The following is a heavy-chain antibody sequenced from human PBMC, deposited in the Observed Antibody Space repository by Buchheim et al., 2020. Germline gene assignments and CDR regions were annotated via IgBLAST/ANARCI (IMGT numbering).Heavy chain of an antibody. Sequence: QVQLQESGPGLVKPSQTLSLTCTVSGGPISSGGYYWSWIRQHPGKGLEWIGYIYYSGSTYYNPSLKSRVTISVDTSKNQFSLKLSSVTAADTAVYYCARDIFPRYDGSGSHKGGWFDPWGQGTL. CDR3: ARDIFPRYDGSGSHKGGWFDP. D-gene: IGHD3-10*01. V-gene: IGHV4-31*03. CDR1: GGPISSGGYY. CDR2: IYYSGST. J-gene: IGHJ5*02.